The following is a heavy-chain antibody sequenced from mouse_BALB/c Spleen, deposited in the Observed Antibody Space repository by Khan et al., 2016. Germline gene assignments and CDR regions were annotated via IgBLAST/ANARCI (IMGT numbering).Heavy chain of an antibody. Sequence: EVELVESGGGLVQPGGSLKLSCATSGFTFSNHYMYWVRQTPEKRLEWVAYLSNGGGSTYSPDTVKGRFTISRDNAKNPLYLQMSRLKSQDTAWYYCAGHGNHGTSGFAYWRQVTLVPVSA. CDR1: GFTFSNHY. J-gene: IGHJ3*01. V-gene: IGHV5-12*02. CDR2: LSNGGGST. D-gene: IGHD1-1*01. CDR3: AGHGNHGTSGFAY.